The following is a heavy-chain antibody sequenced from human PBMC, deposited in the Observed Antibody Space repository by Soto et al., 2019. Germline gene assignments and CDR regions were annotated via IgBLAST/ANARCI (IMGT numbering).Heavy chain of an antibody. CDR1: GFIFSNYG. D-gene: IGHD3-10*01. CDR2: ISYDGDNK. CDR3: AKDIALVRGVIIDVDV. V-gene: IGHV3-30*18. J-gene: IGHJ6*02. Sequence: GGSLRLSCTASGFIFSNYGMHWVRQAPGKGLEWVAVISYDGDNKYYADSVKGRFTISRDNSKNRLYLQMNSLRAEDTAVYYCAKDIALVRGVIIDVDVWGQGTTVTVS.